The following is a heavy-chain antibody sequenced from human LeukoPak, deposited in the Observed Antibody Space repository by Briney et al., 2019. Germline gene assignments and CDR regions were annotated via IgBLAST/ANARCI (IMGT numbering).Heavy chain of an antibody. V-gene: IGHV4-39*07. CDR3: ARESPAIESSGYYFDY. D-gene: IGHD3-22*01. J-gene: IGHJ4*02. CDR1: GGSISSSSYY. Sequence: SETLSLTCTVSGGSISSSSYYWGWIRQPPGKGLEWIGSIYYSGSTYYNPSLKSRVTISVDTSKNQFSLKVNSVIAADTAVYYCARESPAIESSGYYFDYWGQGTLVTVSS. CDR2: IYYSGST.